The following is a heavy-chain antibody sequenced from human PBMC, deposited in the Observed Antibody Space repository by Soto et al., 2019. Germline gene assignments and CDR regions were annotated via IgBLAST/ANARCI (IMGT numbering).Heavy chain of an antibody. CDR1: GDSVSRTSAA. CDR3: ARVSHDSRAS. D-gene: IGHD3-22*01. J-gene: IGHJ5*01. Sequence: TQTLPITCALPGDSVSRTSAASNWIRQSPSRGLEWLGRTYYRSKGYNDYAVSVKSRITINPDTSKNQFSLQLNSVTPEDSAVYYCARVSHDSRASWGQGTLVTGSS. CDR2: TYYRSKGYN. V-gene: IGHV6-1*01.